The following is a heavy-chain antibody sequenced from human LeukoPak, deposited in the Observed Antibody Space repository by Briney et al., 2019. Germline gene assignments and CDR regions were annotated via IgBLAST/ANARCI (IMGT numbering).Heavy chain of an antibody. J-gene: IGHJ4*02. V-gene: IGHV3-30*18. CDR1: GFTFSSYG. Sequence: GGSLRLSCAASGFTFSSYGMHWVRQAPGKGLEWVAVISYDGSNKYYADSVKGRFTISRDNSKNTLYLQMNSVRAEDTAVYYCAKGDRNYDFWSGYYGHWGQGTLVTVSS. D-gene: IGHD3-3*01. CDR3: AKGDRNYDFWSGYYGH. CDR2: ISYDGSNK.